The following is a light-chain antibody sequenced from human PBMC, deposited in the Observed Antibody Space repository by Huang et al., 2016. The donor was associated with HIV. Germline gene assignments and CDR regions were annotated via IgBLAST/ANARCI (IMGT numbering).Light chain of an antibody. V-gene: IGKV1-39*01. Sequence: DIQMTQSPSSLSASVGDRVTITCRASQSITTYLNWYQQRPGEAPRLLLYGASTLQRAVPSRFGGSGAGTHFTLTITGLRPEDFASYFCQQSHTAPWTFGQGTRV. J-gene: IGKJ1*01. CDR3: QQSHTAPWT. CDR1: QSITTY. CDR2: GAS.